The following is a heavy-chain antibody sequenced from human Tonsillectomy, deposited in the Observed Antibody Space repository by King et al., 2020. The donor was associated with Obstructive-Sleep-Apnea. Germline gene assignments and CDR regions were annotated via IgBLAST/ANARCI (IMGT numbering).Heavy chain of an antibody. CDR1: GYNFSTYW. Sequence: VQLVESGAEVKKPGESLKISCKGSGYNFSTYWVGWVRQMPGKGLEWIGIIYPGDSDTRHSPSFQGQVTISADKSISTAYLQWSSLRASDTAMYYCASRYYYASFPWYFDLWGRGTLVTVSS. CDR3: ASRYYYASFPWYFDL. V-gene: IGHV5-51*01. J-gene: IGHJ2*01. CDR2: IYPGDSDT. D-gene: IGHD3-10*01.